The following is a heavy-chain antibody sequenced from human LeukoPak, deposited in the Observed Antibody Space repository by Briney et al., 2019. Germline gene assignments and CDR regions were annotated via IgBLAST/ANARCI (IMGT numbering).Heavy chain of an antibody. V-gene: IGHV4-59*01. J-gene: IGHJ2*01. D-gene: IGHD6-19*01. CDR2: IYYSGST. Sequence: SETLSLTCTVSGGSISSYYWSWIRQPPGKGLEWIGYIYYSGSTNYNPSLKSRVTISVDTSKNQFSLKLSSVTAADTAVYYCARGGPGEQWPDWYFDLWGRGTLVTVSS. CDR3: ARGGPGEQWPDWYFDL. CDR1: GGSISSYY.